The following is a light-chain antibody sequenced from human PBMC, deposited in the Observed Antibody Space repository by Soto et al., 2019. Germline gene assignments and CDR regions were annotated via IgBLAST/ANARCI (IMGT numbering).Light chain of an antibody. Sequence: ELPVKEPPGNRSLSPGETATLSWRASQSVSNNYLAWYQQKPGQAPRLLIYGASNRATGIPDRFSGSGSGTDFTRTISRLEPEDFAVYYCQQYGSSGTFGQGTKVDIK. CDR1: QSVSNNY. V-gene: IGKV3-20*01. CDR3: QQYGSSGT. CDR2: GAS. J-gene: IGKJ1*01.